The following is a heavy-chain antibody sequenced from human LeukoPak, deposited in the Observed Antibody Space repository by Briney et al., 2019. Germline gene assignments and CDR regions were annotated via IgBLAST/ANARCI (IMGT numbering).Heavy chain of an antibody. V-gene: IGHV3-66*02. J-gene: IGHJ5*02. Sequence: GGSLRLSCAAYGFTVSSNYMSWVRQAPGKGLEWVSVIYSGGSTYYADSVKGRFTISRDNSKNTLYLQMNSLGAEDTAVYYCARDAHDYGGNSVGFFDPWGQGTLVTVSS. CDR2: IYSGGST. CDR1: GFTVSSNY. CDR3: ARDAHDYGGNSVGFFDP. D-gene: IGHD4-23*01.